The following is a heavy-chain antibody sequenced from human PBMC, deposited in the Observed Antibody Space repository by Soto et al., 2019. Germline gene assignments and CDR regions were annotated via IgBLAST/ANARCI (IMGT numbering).Heavy chain of an antibody. CDR2: IYSGGST. V-gene: IGHV3-66*01. CDR3: AREYSSSPSFDY. Sequence: EVQLVESGGGLVQPVGSLILSFAASGFTVSINYMSWVRQAPGKGLEWVSVIYSGGSTYYADSVKGRFTISRDNSKNTLYLQMNSLRAEDTAVYYCAREYSSSPSFDYWGQGTLVTVSS. D-gene: IGHD6-13*01. J-gene: IGHJ4*02. CDR1: GFTVSINY.